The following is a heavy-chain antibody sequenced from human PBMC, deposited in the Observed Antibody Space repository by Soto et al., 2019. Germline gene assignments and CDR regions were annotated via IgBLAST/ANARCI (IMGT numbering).Heavy chain of an antibody. J-gene: IGHJ6*02. D-gene: IGHD3-16*01. CDR3: ARVWHGGGMDV. CDR2: IWYDGSNK. V-gene: IGHV3-33*01. Sequence: QVQLVESGGGVVQPGRSLRLSCAASGFTFSSYGMHWVRQAPGKGLEWVAVIWYDGSNKYYADSVKGRFTISRDNSKNTLYLQMKSLRAEDTAVYYCARVWHGGGMDVWGQGTTVTVSS. CDR1: GFTFSSYG.